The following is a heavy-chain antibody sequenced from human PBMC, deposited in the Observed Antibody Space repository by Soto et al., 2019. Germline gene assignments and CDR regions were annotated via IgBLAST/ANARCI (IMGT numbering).Heavy chain of an antibody. CDR2: IYYSGST. V-gene: IGHV4-30-4*01. CDR3: AREGAPNYDFWSGYYPDAFDI. CDR1: GGSISSGDYY. D-gene: IGHD3-3*01. Sequence: SETLSLTCTVSGGSISSGDYYWSWIRQPPGKGLEWIGYIYYSGSTYYNPSLKSRVTISVDTSKNQFSLKLSSVTAADTAVYYCAREGAPNYDFWSGYYPDAFDIWGQGTMVTVSS. J-gene: IGHJ3*02.